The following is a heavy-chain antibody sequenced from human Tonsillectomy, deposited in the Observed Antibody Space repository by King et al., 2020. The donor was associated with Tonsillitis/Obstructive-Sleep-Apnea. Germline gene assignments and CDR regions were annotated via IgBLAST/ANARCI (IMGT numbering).Heavy chain of an antibody. CDR1: GFTFSSYG. J-gene: IGHJ4*02. CDR2: IWYDGSNK. V-gene: IGHV3-33*01. Sequence: VQLVESGGGVVQPGRSLRLSCAASGFTFSSYGMHWVRQAPGKGLGWGGVIWYDGSNKYYADFVKGRITISRDNSKNTLYLQMNSLRAEDTAGYYCARDRIGYCSGGSCKGGDCWGQGTLVTVSS. D-gene: IGHD2-15*01. CDR3: ARDRIGYCSGGSCKGGDC.